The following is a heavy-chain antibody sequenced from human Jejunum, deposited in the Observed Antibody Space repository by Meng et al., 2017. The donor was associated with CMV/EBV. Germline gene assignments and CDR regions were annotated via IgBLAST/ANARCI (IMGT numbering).Heavy chain of an antibody. Sequence: ASGFTFSSYAMRWVRQAPGKGLEWVSEISSGGASTYYADSVKGRFTISRDNSKNTLYLQMNSLRAEDTALYYCAKDRDGNWYSDLWGRGTRVTVSS. CDR1: GFTFSSYA. D-gene: IGHD3-10*01. V-gene: IGHV3-23*01. CDR3: AKDRDGNWYSDL. J-gene: IGHJ2*01. CDR2: ISSGGAST.